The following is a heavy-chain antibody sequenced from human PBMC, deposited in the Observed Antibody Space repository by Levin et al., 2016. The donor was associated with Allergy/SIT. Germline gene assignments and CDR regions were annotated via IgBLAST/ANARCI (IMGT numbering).Heavy chain of an antibody. CDR2: IYYSGST. J-gene: IGHJ4*02. CDR3: ASQRSYYDY. Sequence: GSLRLSCTVSGGSISSSSYYWGWIRQPPGKGLEWIGSIYYSGSTYYNPSLKSRVTISVDTSKNQFSLKLSSVTAADTAVYYCASQRSYYDYWGQGTLVTVSS. CDR1: GGSISSSSYY. V-gene: IGHV4-39*01.